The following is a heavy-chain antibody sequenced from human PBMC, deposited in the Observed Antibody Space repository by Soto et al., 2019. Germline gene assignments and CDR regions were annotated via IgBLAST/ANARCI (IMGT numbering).Heavy chain of an antibody. CDR1: GGSISSGGYS. CDR3: ATYRKFFQI. CDR2: IYHSGST. J-gene: IGHJ3*02. Sequence: SETLSLTCAVSGGSISSGGYSWSWIRQPPGQGLEWIGYIYHSGSTYYNSSLKSRVTISVDRSKNHFFLNLTSVTAADTAVYYCATYRKFFQIWGRGTKVTVSS. V-gene: IGHV4-30-2*01.